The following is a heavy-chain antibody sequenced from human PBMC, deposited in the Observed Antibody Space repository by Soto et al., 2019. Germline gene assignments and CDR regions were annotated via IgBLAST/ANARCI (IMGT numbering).Heavy chain of an antibody. CDR1: GGTFSSYA. D-gene: IGHD5-12*01. J-gene: IGHJ2*01. Sequence: QVQLVQSGAEVKKPGSSVKVSCKASGGTFSSYAISWVRQAPGQGLEWMGGIIPIFGTANYAQEFQGRVTITADESTSTAYMELSSLRSEDTAVYYCARDVRDGYNYETAADWYFDLWGRGTLVTVSS. CDR3: ARDVRDGYNYETAADWYFDL. CDR2: IIPIFGTA. V-gene: IGHV1-69*01.